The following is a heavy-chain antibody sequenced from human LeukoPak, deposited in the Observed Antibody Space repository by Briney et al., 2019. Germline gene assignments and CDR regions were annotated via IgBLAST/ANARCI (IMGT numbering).Heavy chain of an antibody. CDR1: GFTVSSNY. CDR3: ARGGRPYCSNGVCYSSGPWGFDY. J-gene: IGHJ4*02. V-gene: IGHV3-53*01. Sequence: GGSLRLSCAASGFTVSSNYMSWVRQAPGKGLEWVSVIHSGGTTHYADSVKGRFTISRDNSKNTLYLQMNSLRAEDTAVYYCARGGRPYCSNGVCYSSGPWGFDYWGQGTLVTVSS. CDR2: IHSGGTT. D-gene: IGHD2-8*01.